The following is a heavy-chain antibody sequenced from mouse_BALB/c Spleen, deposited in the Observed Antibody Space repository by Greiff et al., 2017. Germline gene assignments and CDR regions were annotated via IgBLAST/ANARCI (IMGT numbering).Heavy chain of an antibody. CDR1: GYTFTSYV. CDR2: INPYNDGT. J-gene: IGHJ3*01. Sequence: EVKLMESGPELVKPGASVKMSCKASGYTFTSYVMHWVKQKPGQGLEWIGYINPYNDGTKYNEKFKGKATLTSDKSSSTAYMELSSLTSEDSAVYYCAREDGNYGFAYWGQGTLVTVSA. CDR3: AREDGNYGFAY. D-gene: IGHD2-1*01. V-gene: IGHV1-14*01.